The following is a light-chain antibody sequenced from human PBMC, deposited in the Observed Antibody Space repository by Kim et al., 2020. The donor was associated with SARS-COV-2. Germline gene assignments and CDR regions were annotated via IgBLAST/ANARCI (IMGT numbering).Light chain of an antibody. V-gene: IGLV3-27*01. J-gene: IGLJ3*02. CDR3: YSAADNNLWV. Sequence: SYELTQPSSVSVSPGQTARITCSGDVLAKKYARWFQQKPGQAPVLVIYKDSERPSGIPERFSGSSSGTTVTLTISGAQDEDEADYYCYSAADNNLWVFGGGTQLTVL. CDR2: KDS. CDR1: VLAKKY.